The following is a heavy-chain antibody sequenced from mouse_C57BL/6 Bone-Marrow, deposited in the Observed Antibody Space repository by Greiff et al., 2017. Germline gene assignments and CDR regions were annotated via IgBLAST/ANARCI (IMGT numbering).Heavy chain of an antibody. V-gene: IGHV1-26*01. Sequence: EVQLQQSGPELVKPGASVKLSCKASGYTFTDYYMNWVKQSHGKSLEWIGDINPNNGGTSYNQKFKGKATLTVDKSSSTAYMELRSLTSEDSAVYDCARHYGSSYFYAMDYWGQGTSVTVSS. CDR1: GYTFTDYY. J-gene: IGHJ4*01. CDR2: INPNNGGT. CDR3: ARHYGSSYFYAMDY. D-gene: IGHD1-1*01.